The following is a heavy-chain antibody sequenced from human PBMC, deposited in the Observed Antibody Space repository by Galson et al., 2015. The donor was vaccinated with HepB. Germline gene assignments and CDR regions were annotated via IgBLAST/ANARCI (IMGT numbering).Heavy chain of an antibody. CDR1: GYTFTRYW. Sequence: QSGAEVKKPGDSMKISCKGSGYTFTRYWIGWVRQMPGKGLAWMGIIYPGDSETRYSPSSQGQGTITADKAISTAYLLWNSLKATGTAMDYCVRSRGEWLLNFDYWGQGTLVTVSS. J-gene: IGHJ4*02. V-gene: IGHV5-51*01. CDR3: VRSRGEWLLNFDY. D-gene: IGHD3-3*01. CDR2: IYPGDSET.